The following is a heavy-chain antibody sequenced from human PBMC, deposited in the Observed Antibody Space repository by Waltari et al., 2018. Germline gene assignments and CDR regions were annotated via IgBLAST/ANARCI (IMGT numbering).Heavy chain of an antibody. CDR3: ASTLRITMVRGVIINLLPSGD. J-gene: IGHJ4*02. CDR1: GGSISSSSYY. V-gene: IGHV4-39*01. D-gene: IGHD3-10*01. Sequence: QLQLQESGPGLVKPSETLSLTCTVSGGSISSSSYYWGWIRQPPGKGTEWIGSIYYSGSTYYNPSLKSRVTISVDTSKNQFSLKLSSVTAADTAVYYCASTLRITMVRGVIINLLPSGDWGQGTLVTVSS. CDR2: IYYSGST.